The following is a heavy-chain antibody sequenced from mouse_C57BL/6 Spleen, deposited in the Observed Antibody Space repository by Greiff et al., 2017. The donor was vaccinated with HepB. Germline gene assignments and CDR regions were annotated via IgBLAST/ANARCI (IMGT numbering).Heavy chain of an antibody. CDR1: GYTFTSYW. CDR2: IDPNSGGT. J-gene: IGHJ3*01. V-gene: IGHV1-72*01. CDR3: ARYPAITTAEAWFAY. D-gene: IGHD1-2*01. Sequence: VQLQQPGAELVKPGASVKLSCKASGYTFTSYWMHWVKQRPGRGLEWIGRIDPNSGGTKYNEKFKSKATLTVDKPSSTAYMQLSSLTSEDSAVYYCARYPAITTAEAWFAYWGQGTLVTVSA.